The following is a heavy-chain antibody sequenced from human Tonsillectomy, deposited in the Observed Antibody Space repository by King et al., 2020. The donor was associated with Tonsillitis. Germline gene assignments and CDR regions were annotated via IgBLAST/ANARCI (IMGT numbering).Heavy chain of an antibody. V-gene: IGHV3-7*01. D-gene: IGHD3-22*01. CDR1: GFTFCTYC. CDR2: RKQEGGEK. J-gene: IGHJ4*02. CDR3: ASYYDSSGSSGFDY. Sequence: VQLVESGGGLVQPGGSLRLSGAASGFTFCTYCMSWVRQAPGRGLGGGANRKQEGGEKYYLESVKGRLTISRDNAKNSLYLQMNSLRAEDTAVYYCASYYDSSGSSGFDYWGQGTLVTVSS.